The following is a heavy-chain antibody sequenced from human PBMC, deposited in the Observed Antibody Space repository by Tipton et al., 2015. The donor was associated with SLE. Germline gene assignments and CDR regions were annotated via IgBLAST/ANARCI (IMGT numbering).Heavy chain of an antibody. Sequence: NLSLTCTVSGGSTSSYYWSWIRQHPGKGLEWIGYLYYSGSTNYNPSLKSRVTISVDTSKNQFSLKLSSVTAADTAVYYCARAEYCSSTSCSYYMDVWGKGTTVTVSS. V-gene: IGHV4-59*01. CDR2: LYYSGST. J-gene: IGHJ6*03. D-gene: IGHD2-2*01. CDR1: GGSTSSYY. CDR3: ARAEYCSSTSCSYYMDV.